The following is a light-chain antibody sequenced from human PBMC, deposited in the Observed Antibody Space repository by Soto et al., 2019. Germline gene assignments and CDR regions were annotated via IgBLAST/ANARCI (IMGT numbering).Light chain of an antibody. CDR1: QSISSN. CDR3: QQGNCCPPT. Sequence: DIEMTQSPSSLSASVGDRVTITCRASQSISSNLNWYQQKPGNPPKLLIYTASILQTGVPSSFSGSGSGSDFNLTITSLQLEDFATYYCQQGNCCPPTFGQGTKVEIK. V-gene: IGKV1-39*01. J-gene: IGKJ2*01. CDR2: TAS.